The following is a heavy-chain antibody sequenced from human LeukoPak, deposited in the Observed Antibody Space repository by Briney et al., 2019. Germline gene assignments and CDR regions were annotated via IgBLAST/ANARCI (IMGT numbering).Heavy chain of an antibody. CDR3: AKARDSGYDPDLDY. Sequence: GGSVRLSCAASGFTFSSYAMSWVRQAPGKGLEWVSAISGSGGSTYYADSVKGRFTISRDNSKNTLYLQMNSLRAEDTAVYYCAKARDSGYDPDLDYWGQGTLVTVSS. J-gene: IGHJ4*02. D-gene: IGHD5-12*01. CDR2: ISGSGGST. V-gene: IGHV3-23*01. CDR1: GFTFSSYA.